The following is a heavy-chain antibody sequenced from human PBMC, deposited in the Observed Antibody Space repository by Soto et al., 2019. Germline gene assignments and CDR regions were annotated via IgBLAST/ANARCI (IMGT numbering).Heavy chain of an antibody. V-gene: IGHV3-23*01. CDR2: ISGSGGST. CDR1: GFTFSSYA. Sequence: EVQLLESGGGLVQPGGSLRLSCAASGFTFSSYAMSWVRQAPGKGLDWVSAISGSGGSTYYADSVKGRFTISRDNSKNTLYLQMNSLRAEDTAVYDCAKIRLDRYDFWSGYYFDYWGQGTLVTVSS. D-gene: IGHD3-3*01. J-gene: IGHJ4*02. CDR3: AKIRLDRYDFWSGYYFDY.